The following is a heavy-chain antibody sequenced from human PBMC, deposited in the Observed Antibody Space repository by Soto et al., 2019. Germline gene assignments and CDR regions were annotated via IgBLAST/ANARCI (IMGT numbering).Heavy chain of an antibody. CDR1: GGYFSGYY. J-gene: IGHJ4*02. Sequence: SETLSLTCAVYGGYFSGYYWSWIRQPPGKGLEWIGEINHSGSTNYNPSLKSRVTISVDTSKNQFSLKLSSVTAADTAVYYCARGFPPTTITIFGVVIRYYFDYWGQGTLVTVSS. CDR2: INHSGST. D-gene: IGHD3-3*01. CDR3: ARGFPPTTITIFGVVIRYYFDY. V-gene: IGHV4-34*01.